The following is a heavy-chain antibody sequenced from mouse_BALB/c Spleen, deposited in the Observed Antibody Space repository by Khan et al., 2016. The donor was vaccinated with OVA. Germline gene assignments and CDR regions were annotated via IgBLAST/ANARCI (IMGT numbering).Heavy chain of an antibody. J-gene: IGHJ3*01. V-gene: IGHV5-6*01. CDR3: ASHLTGSFAY. CDR1: GFTFSNYG. CDR2: INSDGTYT. Sequence: EVELVESGGDLVKPGGSLKLSCAASGFTFSNYGMSWVRQIPDKRLEWVATINSDGTYTYYPDSVKGRFTISRNNAKNTLYLEMSSLKSEDTAMYYWASHLTGSFAYWGQGTLVTVSA. D-gene: IGHD4-1*01.